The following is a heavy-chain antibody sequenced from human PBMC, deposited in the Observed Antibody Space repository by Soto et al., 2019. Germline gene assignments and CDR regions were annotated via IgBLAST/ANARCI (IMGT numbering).Heavy chain of an antibody. CDR1: GYTFTSYD. J-gene: IGHJ6*02. D-gene: IGHD3-3*01. Sequence: ASVKVSCKASGYTFTSYDINWVRQATGQGLEWMGWMNPNSGNTGYAQKFQGRVTMTRNTSISTAYMELSSLRSEDTAVYYCAGIKGVMIFGRWEYYYYGMDVWGQGTTVTVSS. CDR2: MNPNSGNT. CDR3: AGIKGVMIFGRWEYYYYGMDV. V-gene: IGHV1-8*01.